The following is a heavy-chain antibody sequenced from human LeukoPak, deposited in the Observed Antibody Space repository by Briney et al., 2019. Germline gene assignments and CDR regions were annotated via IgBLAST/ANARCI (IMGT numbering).Heavy chain of an antibody. CDR3: ARDTFDSSGTDY. D-gene: IGHD3-22*01. CDR1: GGTFSSYA. Sequence: SVKVSCKASGGTFSSYAISWVRQAPGQGLEWMGGIIPIFGTANYAQKFQGRVTITADESTSTAYMELSSLRSEDTAVYHCARDTFDSSGTDYWGQGTLVTVSS. V-gene: IGHV1-69*13. CDR2: IIPIFGTA. J-gene: IGHJ4*02.